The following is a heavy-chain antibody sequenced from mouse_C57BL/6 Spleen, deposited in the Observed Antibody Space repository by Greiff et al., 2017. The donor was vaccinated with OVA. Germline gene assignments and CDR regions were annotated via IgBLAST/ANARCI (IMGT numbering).Heavy chain of an antibody. Sequence: EVQLQQSGPGLVKPSQSLSLTCSVTGYSITSGYYWNWIRQFPGNKLEWMGYISYDGSNKYNPSLKNRITITRDTSKNQFFLKLNSLTTEDTATYYCAREASWDWYFDDWGTGTTVTVSS. CDR2: ISYDGSN. J-gene: IGHJ1*03. CDR1: GYSITSGYY. D-gene: IGHD6-1*01. CDR3: AREASWDWYFDD. V-gene: IGHV3-6*01.